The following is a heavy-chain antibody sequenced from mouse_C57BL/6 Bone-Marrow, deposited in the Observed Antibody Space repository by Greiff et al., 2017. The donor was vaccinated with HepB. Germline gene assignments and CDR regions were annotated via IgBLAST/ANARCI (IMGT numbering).Heavy chain of an antibody. Sequence: VQLQQPGAELARPGASVKMSCKASGYTFTSYSMHWVKQRPGLGLEWIGYINPSSGYTKYNQKFKDKATLTADKSSSTAYMQLSSLTSEDSAVYYCASGSSGTYWGQGTLVTVSA. CDR3: ASGSSGTY. D-gene: IGHD1-3*01. J-gene: IGHJ3*01. CDR1: GYTFTSYS. CDR2: INPSSGYT. V-gene: IGHV1-4*01.